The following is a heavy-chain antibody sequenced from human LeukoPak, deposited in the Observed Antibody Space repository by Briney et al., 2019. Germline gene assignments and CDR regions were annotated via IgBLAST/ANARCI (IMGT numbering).Heavy chain of an antibody. V-gene: IGHV3-33*01. D-gene: IGHD5-24*01. Sequence: SGGSLRLSCAASGFTFSSYGMHWVRQAPGKGLEWVAVIWFDGSNKYYADSVKGRFTISRDNSKNTLYLQMNSLRAEDTAVYYCARQEGLQQEGLAFDIWGQGTMVTVSS. CDR3: ARQEGLQQEGLAFDI. CDR2: IWFDGSNK. J-gene: IGHJ3*02. CDR1: GFTFSSYG.